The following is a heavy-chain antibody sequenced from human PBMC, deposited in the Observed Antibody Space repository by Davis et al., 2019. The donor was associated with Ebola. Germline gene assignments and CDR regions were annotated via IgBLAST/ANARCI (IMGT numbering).Heavy chain of an antibody. CDR3: ARGSGDYSGWKFDY. Sequence: GESLKISCAVSGFPITNYWTHWVRQAPGKGLVWVSRIKSDGSTIYADSVKGRFTISRDNAKNTLYLQMNSLRAEDTGVYYCARGSGDYSGWKFDYWGQGTLVTVSS. CDR1: GFPITNYW. CDR2: IKSDGST. V-gene: IGHV3-74*01. J-gene: IGHJ4*02. D-gene: IGHD6-19*01.